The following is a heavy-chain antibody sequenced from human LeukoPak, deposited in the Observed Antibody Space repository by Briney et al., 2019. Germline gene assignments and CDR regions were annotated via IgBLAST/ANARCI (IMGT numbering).Heavy chain of an antibody. D-gene: IGHD2-21*01. J-gene: IGHJ4*02. CDR1: GITFSTIG. V-gene: IGHV3-23*01. CDR2: ISKSGGST. Sequence: TGGSLRLSCVVSGITFSTIGVSWVRLAPGKGLEWVSIISKSGGSTFYADSVRGRFTISRDNSKDTLYLQMNSLRAEDTAVYYCANVDGGYWGQGTLVTVSS. CDR3: ANVDGGY.